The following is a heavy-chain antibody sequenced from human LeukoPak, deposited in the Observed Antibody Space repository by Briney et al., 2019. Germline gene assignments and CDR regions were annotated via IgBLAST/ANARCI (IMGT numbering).Heavy chain of an antibody. Sequence: AGGSLRLSCAASGFTFDDYAMHWVRQAPGKGLEWVSGISWNSGSIGYADSVKGRFTISRDNAKNSLYLQMNSLRAEDTALYYCAKDLFFSSSCFDYWGQGTLVTVSS. CDR1: GFTFDDYA. CDR2: ISWNSGSI. CDR3: AKDLFFSSSCFDY. D-gene: IGHD6-13*01. J-gene: IGHJ4*02. V-gene: IGHV3-9*01.